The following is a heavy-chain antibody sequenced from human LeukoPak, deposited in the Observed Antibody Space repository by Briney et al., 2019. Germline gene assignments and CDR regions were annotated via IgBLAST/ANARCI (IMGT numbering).Heavy chain of an antibody. CDR2: IRGSGDRT. D-gene: IGHD1-26*01. CDR3: AKDSKIVGATFRSYHYMDV. V-gene: IGHV3-23*01. CDR1: GFTFSSYA. Sequence: PGGSLRLSCAASGFTFSSYAMSWVRQAPGKGLEWVSAIRGSGDRTHYADSVKGRFTIFRDNSKNTLYLQMNSLRAEDTAVYYCAKDSKIVGATFRSYHYMDVWGKGTAVTVSS. J-gene: IGHJ6*03.